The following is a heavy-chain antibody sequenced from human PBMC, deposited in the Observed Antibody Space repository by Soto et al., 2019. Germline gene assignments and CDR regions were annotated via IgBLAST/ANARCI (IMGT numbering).Heavy chain of an antibody. Sequence: GGSLRLSCAASGFTFSSYSMNWVRQAPGKGLEWVSSISSSSSYIYYADSVKGRFTISRDNAKNSLYLQMNSLRAEDTAVYYCARDYEARSGYYYARSESFDYWGQGTLVTVS. D-gene: IGHD3-22*01. CDR3: ARDYEARSGYYYARSESFDY. CDR2: ISSSSSYI. CDR1: GFTFSSYS. J-gene: IGHJ4*02. V-gene: IGHV3-21*01.